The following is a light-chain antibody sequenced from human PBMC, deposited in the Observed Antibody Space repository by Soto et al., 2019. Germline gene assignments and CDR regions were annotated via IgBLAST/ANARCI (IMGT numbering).Light chain of an antibody. Sequence: AIQMTQTPSSLSASVGDRDTITCRASLGIRSDLVWYQQKPGKAPKVLIYAASTLQGGVPSRFSGSGSGTDFTLTISSLQPEDFAIYYCQQDYDYPWTFGQGTNVEMK. CDR3: QQDYDYPWT. J-gene: IGKJ1*01. V-gene: IGKV1-6*01. CDR2: AAS. CDR1: LGIRSD.